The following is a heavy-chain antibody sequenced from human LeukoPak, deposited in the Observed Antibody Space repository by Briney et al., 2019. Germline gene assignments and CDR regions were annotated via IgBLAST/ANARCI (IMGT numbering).Heavy chain of an antibody. Sequence: GASVQVSCKTSGYTFTSYHMHWVRQAPGQGLEWVAIIKSTGDTTVYAQKFQGRVTVTGDASTSTVYMDLSSLSSEDTAVYYCVREDAHTYYFDFWGPGTLVTVSS. CDR3: VREDAHTYYFDF. J-gene: IGHJ4*02. CDR2: IKSTGDTT. CDR1: GYTFTSYH. V-gene: IGHV1-46*01. D-gene: IGHD2-2*01.